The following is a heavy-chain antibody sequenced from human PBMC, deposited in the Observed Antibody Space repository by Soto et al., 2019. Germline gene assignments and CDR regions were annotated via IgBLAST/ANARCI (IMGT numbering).Heavy chain of an antibody. Sequence: QVQLVESGGGVVQPGRSLRLSCAASGFTFSSYAMHWVRQAPGKGLEWVAVISYDGSNKYYADSVKGRFTISRDNSKNTLYLQMNSLRAEDTAVYYCARSGGVVGGLWADYWGQGTLVTVSS. J-gene: IGHJ4*02. CDR2: ISYDGSNK. CDR1: GFTFSSYA. D-gene: IGHD1-26*01. CDR3: ARSGGVVGGLWADY. V-gene: IGHV3-30-3*01.